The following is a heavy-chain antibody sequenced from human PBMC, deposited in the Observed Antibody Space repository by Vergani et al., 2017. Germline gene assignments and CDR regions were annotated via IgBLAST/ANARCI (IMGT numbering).Heavy chain of an antibody. V-gene: IGHV3-21*01. CDR2: ISSSSSYI. Sequence: EVQLVESGGGLVKPGGSLRLSCAASGFTFSSYSMNWVRQAPGKGLEWVSSISSSSSYIDYADSVKGRFTISRDNAKNSLYLQMNSLRAEDTAVYYCARAGPRICVTGGSCYGRDAFDIWGQGTMVTVSS. CDR1: GFTFSSYS. J-gene: IGHJ3*02. CDR3: ARAGPRICVTGGSCYGRDAFDI. D-gene: IGHD2-15*01.